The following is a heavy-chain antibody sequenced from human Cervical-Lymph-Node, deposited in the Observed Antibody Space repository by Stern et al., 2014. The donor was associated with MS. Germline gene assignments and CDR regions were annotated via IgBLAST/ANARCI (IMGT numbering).Heavy chain of an antibody. CDR1: GFPFTSYW. Sequence: VQLAQSGGGFVPPGGSLRLSCAASGFPFTSYWMSWVRQAPGRWLEWLANINEDGSEKFYVDSVKGRLTISRDNAKNALYLQMDSLRVDDTAVYYCAGDGVTTNYWGQGTLVTVSS. CDR3: AGDGVTTNY. V-gene: IGHV3-7*01. CDR2: INEDGSEK. J-gene: IGHJ4*02. D-gene: IGHD4-11*01.